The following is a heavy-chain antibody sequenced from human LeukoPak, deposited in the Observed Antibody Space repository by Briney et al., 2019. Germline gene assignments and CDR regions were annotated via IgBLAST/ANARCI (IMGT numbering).Heavy chain of an antibody. Sequence: SETLSLTCTVSGGSVSSGSDYWSWIRKSPGKGLEWLGYVFYTGSANYNPSLNRRVTISVDGSKNQFSLRLTSVTAADTAVYYCARGSAFDPWGQGTLVTVSS. D-gene: IGHD6-6*01. CDR1: GGSVSSGSDY. J-gene: IGHJ5*02. V-gene: IGHV4-61*01. CDR3: ARGSAFDP. CDR2: VFYTGSA.